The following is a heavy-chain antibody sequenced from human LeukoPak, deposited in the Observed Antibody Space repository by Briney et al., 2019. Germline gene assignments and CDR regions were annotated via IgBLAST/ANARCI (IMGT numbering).Heavy chain of an antibody. CDR2: INHSGST. J-gene: IGHJ4*02. CDR1: GGSFSGYY. CDR3: ASSSLAAAEYCFDY. Sequence: SETLSLTCAVYGGSFSGYYWSWIRQPPGKGLEWIGEINHSGSTNYNPSLKSRVTISVDTSKNQFSLKLSSVTAADTAVYYCASSSLAAAEYCFDYWGQGTLVTVSS. D-gene: IGHD6-13*01. V-gene: IGHV4-34*01.